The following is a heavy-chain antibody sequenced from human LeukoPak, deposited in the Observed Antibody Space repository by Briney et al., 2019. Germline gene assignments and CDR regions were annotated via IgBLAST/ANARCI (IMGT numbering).Heavy chain of an antibody. CDR2: IRQDVREK. V-gene: IGHV3-7*01. J-gene: IGHJ4*02. D-gene: IGHD2-2*01. CDR3: ARDLGYCSSTSCGGVFDY. CDR1: GFTFSSYW. Sequence: PGGALRLSCAASGFTFSSYWMTWVRQAPGKGLEWVANIRQDVREKFYGDSVKGRFTISRDNAKNSLYLQMNSLRAEDTAVYYCARDLGYCSSTSCGGVFDYWGQGTLVTVSS.